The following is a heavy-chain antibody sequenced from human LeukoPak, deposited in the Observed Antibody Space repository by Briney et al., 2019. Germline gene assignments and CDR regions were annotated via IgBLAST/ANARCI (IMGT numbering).Heavy chain of an antibody. Sequence: PGGSLRLSCAASGFTFDDYAMHWVRQAPGKGLEWVSLISGDGGSTYYADSVKGRFTISRDNSKNSMYLQMNSLRTEDTALYYCAKDIGDIVVVVAATLGYWGQGTLVTVSS. CDR2: ISGDGGST. J-gene: IGHJ4*02. CDR1: GFTFDDYA. CDR3: AKDIGDIVVVVAATLGY. D-gene: IGHD2-15*01. V-gene: IGHV3-43*02.